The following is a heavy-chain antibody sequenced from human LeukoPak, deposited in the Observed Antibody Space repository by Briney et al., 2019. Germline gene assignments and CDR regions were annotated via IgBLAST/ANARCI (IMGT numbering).Heavy chain of an antibody. CDR3: ARVIRERVDTAMVSSYYYYYMDV. CDR1: GGSISSYY. Sequence: SETLSLTCTVSGGSISSYYWSWIRQPPGKGLEWIGYIYYSGSTNYNPSLKSRVTISVVTSQNQFSLKLSSVTAADTAVYYCARVIRERVDTAMVSSYYYYYMDVWGKGTTVTVSS. V-gene: IGHV4-59*01. J-gene: IGHJ6*03. CDR2: IYYSGST. D-gene: IGHD5-18*01.